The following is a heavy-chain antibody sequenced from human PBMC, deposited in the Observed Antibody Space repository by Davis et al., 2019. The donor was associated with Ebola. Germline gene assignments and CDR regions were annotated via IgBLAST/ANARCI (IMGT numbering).Heavy chain of an antibody. D-gene: IGHD3-10*01. CDR2: IYQTGST. Sequence: MPSETLSLTCTVSGYSISSGHYWGWIRQPPGKGLEWIGSIYQTGSTYYNPSLKSRVTISVDTSRNQFSLKQSSVTAADTAVYYCARVRILRGSLSDFDSWGQGTLVTVSS. J-gene: IGHJ4*02. V-gene: IGHV4-38-2*02. CDR1: GYSISSGHY. CDR3: ARVRILRGSLSDFDS.